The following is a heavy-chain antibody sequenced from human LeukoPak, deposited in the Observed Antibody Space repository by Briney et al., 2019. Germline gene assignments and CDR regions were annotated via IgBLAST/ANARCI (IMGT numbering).Heavy chain of an antibody. V-gene: IGHV4-39*01. CDR3: ARQNRLGYCSGGSCYAALKAEYFQH. CDR2: IYYSGST. D-gene: IGHD2-15*01. J-gene: IGHJ1*01. CDR1: GGSISSSSYY. Sequence: SETLSLTCTVSGGSISSSSYYWGWIRQPPGKGLEWIGSIYYSGSTYYNPSLKSRVTISVDTSKNQFSLKLSSVTAADTAEYYCARQNRLGYCSGGSCYAALKAEYFQHWGQGTLVTVSS.